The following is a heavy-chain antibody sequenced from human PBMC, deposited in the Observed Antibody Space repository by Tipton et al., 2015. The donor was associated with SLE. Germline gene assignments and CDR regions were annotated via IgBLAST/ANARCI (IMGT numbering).Heavy chain of an antibody. CDR2: IFYSGTT. CDR1: GGYISSTSYY. Sequence: TLSLTCTVSGGYISSTSYYWGWIRQPPGKGLEWIAYIFYSGTTYYNPSLKSRVTISIDTSKNQFSLKVTSVTAADTAVYYCARVIDASCGFDSWGQGTLASVSS. V-gene: IGHV4-39*07. J-gene: IGHJ4*02. D-gene: IGHD3-9*01. CDR3: ARVIDASCGFDS.